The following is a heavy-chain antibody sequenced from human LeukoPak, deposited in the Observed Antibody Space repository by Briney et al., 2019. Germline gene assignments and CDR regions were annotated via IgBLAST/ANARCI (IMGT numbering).Heavy chain of an antibody. CDR1: GFTFSSYA. V-gene: IGHV3-30*04. CDR2: ISYDGSDK. D-gene: IGHD6-19*01. Sequence: PGESLRLSCAASGFTFSSYAMQWVRQAPGKGLEWVAVISYDGSDKNYADSVTGRLTISRDNSKNTLYLQMNSLRADDTAVYYCARAVYRSGGYYFDYWGQGTLVIVSS. J-gene: IGHJ4*02. CDR3: ARAVYRSGGYYFDY.